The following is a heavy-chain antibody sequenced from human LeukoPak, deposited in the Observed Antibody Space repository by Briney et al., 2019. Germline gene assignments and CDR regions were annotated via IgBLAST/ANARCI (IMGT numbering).Heavy chain of an antibody. Sequence: PGGSLRLSCAASGFTFSTYWMSWVRQAPGKGLEWVANIKQDGSEKYYVDSVKGRFTISRDSAKNSLYLQVNSLRAEDTAMYYCARDSAGNDYWGQGTLVTVSS. D-gene: IGHD6-13*01. CDR3: ARDSAGNDY. CDR2: IKQDGSEK. J-gene: IGHJ4*02. CDR1: GFTFSTYW. V-gene: IGHV3-7*01.